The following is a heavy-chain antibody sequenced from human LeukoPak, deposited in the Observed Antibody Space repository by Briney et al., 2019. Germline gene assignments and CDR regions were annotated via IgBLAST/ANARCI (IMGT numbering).Heavy chain of an antibody. J-gene: IGHJ4*02. D-gene: IGHD3-10*01. Sequence: SETLSLTCTVSGGFISGHYWTWIRQPPGKGLEWIGYTYDSGSTTYNPSLKSRVTISVDTSKNQFSLKLSSVTAADTAVYYCARGGNYGSGAYWGQGTLVTVSS. CDR1: GGFISGHY. CDR2: TYDSGST. V-gene: IGHV4-59*11. CDR3: ARGGNYGSGAY.